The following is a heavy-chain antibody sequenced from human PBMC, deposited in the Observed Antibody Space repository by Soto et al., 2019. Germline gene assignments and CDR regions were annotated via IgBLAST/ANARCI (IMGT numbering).Heavy chain of an antibody. V-gene: IGHV3-7*01. CDR3: ARETSAAWPYHLDY. J-gene: IGHJ4*02. CDR1: GFTFSTYW. CDR2: IKQDGGEK. Sequence: EVQLVESGGGLVQPGGSLRLSCAASGFTFSTYWMSWVRQAPGKGLEWVANIKQDGGEKYYLDSVKGRFTISRDNAKNPLYPQINSLRAEDTAVYYCARETSAAWPYHLDYWDQGTLVTVSS. D-gene: IGHD2-2*01.